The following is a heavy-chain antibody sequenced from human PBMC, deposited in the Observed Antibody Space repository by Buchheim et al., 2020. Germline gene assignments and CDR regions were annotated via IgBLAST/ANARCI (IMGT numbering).Heavy chain of an antibody. V-gene: IGHV3-48*02. D-gene: IGHD6-19*01. Sequence: EVQLVESGGGLVQPGGSLRLSCAASGFTFSSYSMNWVRQAPGKGLEWVSYISSSSSTIYYADSVKGRFTISRDNAKKSLYLQMNSLRDEDTAVYYCARGAYSSGWHYYYGMDVWGQGTT. CDR2: ISSSSSTI. CDR1: GFTFSSYS. J-gene: IGHJ6*02. CDR3: ARGAYSSGWHYYYGMDV.